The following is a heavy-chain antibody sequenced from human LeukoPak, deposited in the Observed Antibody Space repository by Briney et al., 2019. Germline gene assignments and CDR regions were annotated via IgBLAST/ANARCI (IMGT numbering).Heavy chain of an antibody. D-gene: IGHD3-22*01. CDR2: ISGYNGNT. CDR1: GYTFTSYA. V-gene: IGHV1-18*01. CDR3: ARDLHYDSSGYRNFDY. J-gene: IGHJ4*02. Sequence: ASVKVSCKASGYTFTSYAVIWVRQVPGQGLEWMGWISGYNGNTKSSQSLQDRVVMTTDTSTRTAYMELRSLRSDDTAVYYCARDLHYDSSGYRNFDYWGQGTLVTVSS.